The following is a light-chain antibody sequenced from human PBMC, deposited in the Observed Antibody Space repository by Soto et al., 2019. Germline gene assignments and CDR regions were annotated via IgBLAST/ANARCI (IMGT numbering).Light chain of an antibody. CDR2: GNS. J-gene: IGLJ1*01. Sequence: QSVLTQPPSVSGAPGQRVTISCTGGTSNIGAGYDVHWYQQLPGTAPKLLIYGNSNRPSGVPDRFSGSKSGTSASLAITGLQAEDEGDYYRQSNDSSLSGYVFGTGTKVTV. CDR1: TSNIGAGYD. CDR3: QSNDSSLSGYV. V-gene: IGLV1-40*01.